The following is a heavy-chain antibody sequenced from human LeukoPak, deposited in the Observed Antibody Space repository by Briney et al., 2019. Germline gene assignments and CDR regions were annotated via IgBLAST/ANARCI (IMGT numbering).Heavy chain of an antibody. Sequence: GRSLRLSCAASGFTLSSYAMHWVRQAPGKGLEWVAVISYDGSNKYYADSVKGRFTISRDNSKNTLYLQMNSLRAEDTATYFCARRGTDASFSFFDVWGQGTMVTVSS. CDR3: ARRGTDASFSFFDV. J-gene: IGHJ3*01. D-gene: IGHD1-1*01. CDR2: ISYDGSNK. V-gene: IGHV3-30-3*01. CDR1: GFTLSSYA.